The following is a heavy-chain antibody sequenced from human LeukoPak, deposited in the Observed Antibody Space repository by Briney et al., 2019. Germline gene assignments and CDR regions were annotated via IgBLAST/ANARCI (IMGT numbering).Heavy chain of an antibody. CDR2: IKPNSGGT. J-gene: IGHJ4*02. Sequence: ASVKVSCKASGYTFTGYYMHWVRQAPGQGLEWMGWIKPNSGGTNYAQKFQGRVTMTRDTSISTAYMELSRLRSDDTAVYYCARGPYIDYDILTGFDYWGQGTLVTVSS. CDR3: ARGPYIDYDILTGFDY. D-gene: IGHD3-9*01. CDR1: GYTFTGYY. V-gene: IGHV1-2*02.